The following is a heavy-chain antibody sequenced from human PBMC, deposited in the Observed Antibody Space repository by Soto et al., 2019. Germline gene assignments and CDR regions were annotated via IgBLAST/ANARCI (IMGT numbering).Heavy chain of an antibody. CDR2: IHSTRSP. D-gene: IGHD4-17*01. J-gene: IGHJ5*02. CDR1: GDSVSKYY. V-gene: IGHV4-4*07. Sequence: SETLSLTCTVSGDSVSKYYWNWIRQPAGKGLEWIGRIHSTRSPNYNPSLKSRVTMSVDTSKNQFSLKLNLTSVTAADTAVYYCARSPAYGDYANLDTWGQGALVTVSS. CDR3: ARSPAYGDYANLDT.